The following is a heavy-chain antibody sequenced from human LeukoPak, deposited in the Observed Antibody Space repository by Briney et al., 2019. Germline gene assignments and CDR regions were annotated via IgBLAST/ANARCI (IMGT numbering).Heavy chain of an antibody. Sequence: SETLSLTCTISGGSMNSYYWSWIRQPPGKGLEWIGYIYYSGSTNYIPSLKSRVSISVDTSKNQFSLRLSSVTAADTAVYYCAREGAGTGTFDYWGQGTLVTVSS. CDR1: GGSMNSYY. J-gene: IGHJ4*02. D-gene: IGHD6-19*01. V-gene: IGHV4-59*01. CDR3: AREGAGTGTFDY. CDR2: IYYSGST.